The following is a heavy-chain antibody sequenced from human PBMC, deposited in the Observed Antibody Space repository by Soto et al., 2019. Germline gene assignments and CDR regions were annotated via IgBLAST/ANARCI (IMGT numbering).Heavy chain of an antibody. CDR1: GGTFSSYT. CDR2: TIPILGIA. Sequence: QVQLVQSGAEVKKPGSSVKVSCKASGGTFSSYTISWVRQAPGQGLEWMGRTIPILGIANYAQKFQGRITITADKSTTTADSEVSSLRSEDTAVYYCARAKRAGVVRDAFDIWGQGTMVTVSS. D-gene: IGHD2-8*01. CDR3: ARAKRAGVVRDAFDI. J-gene: IGHJ3*02. V-gene: IGHV1-69*02.